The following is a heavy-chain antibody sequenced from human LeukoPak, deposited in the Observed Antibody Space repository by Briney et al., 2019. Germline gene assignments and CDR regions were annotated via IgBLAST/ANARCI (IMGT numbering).Heavy chain of an antibody. CDR2: IYHSGST. V-gene: IGHV4-38-2*01. J-gene: IGHJ4*02. CDR1: GYSISSGYY. CDR3: ARQRAATIFGVVIDHFDY. D-gene: IGHD3-3*01. Sequence: SETLSLTCAVSGYSISSGYYWGWIRQPPGKGLEWIGSIYHSGSTYYNPSLKTRATISVDTSKNQFYLKLSSVTAADTAVYYCARQRAATIFGVVIDHFDYWGQGTLVTVSS.